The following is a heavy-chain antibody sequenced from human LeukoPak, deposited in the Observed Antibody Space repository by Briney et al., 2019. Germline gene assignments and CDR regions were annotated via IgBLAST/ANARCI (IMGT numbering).Heavy chain of an antibody. Sequence: ASVKVSCKSSGYTFTGYYMHWVRQAPGQGLEWMGWINPNSGGTNYAQKFQGRVTMTGDTSISTAYMELSRLRSDDTAAYYCAKDGNWARFENWGQGTLVTVSS. CDR1: GYTFTGYY. CDR3: AKDGNWARFEN. V-gene: IGHV1-2*02. D-gene: IGHD7-27*01. J-gene: IGHJ4*02. CDR2: INPNSGGT.